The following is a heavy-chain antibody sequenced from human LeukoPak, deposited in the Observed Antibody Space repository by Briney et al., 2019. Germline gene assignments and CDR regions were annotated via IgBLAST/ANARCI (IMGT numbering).Heavy chain of an antibody. V-gene: IGHV4-34*01. Sequence: PPETLSLTCAVYGGSFSGYYWSWIRQPPGKGLEWIGEINHSGSTNYNPSLKSRVTISVDTSKNQSSLKLSSVTVADTAVYYCARDLYSYGTIDIWGQGTMVTVSS. J-gene: IGHJ3*02. CDR2: INHSGST. CDR3: ARDLYSYGTIDI. D-gene: IGHD5-18*01. CDR1: GGSFSGYY.